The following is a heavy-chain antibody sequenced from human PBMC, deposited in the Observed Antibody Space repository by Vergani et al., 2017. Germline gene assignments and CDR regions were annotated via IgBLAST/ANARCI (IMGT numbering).Heavy chain of an antibody. CDR1: GFTFSSHA. Sequence: EVQLLQSEGAVVQPGGSLRLSRVASGFTFSSHAMSWVRQGHGQGLEWVSSIKNTGDSTHYADSVKGRFTISRDSSKNTLYLQMNSLSAGDTAVYYCAKANPRNSGYDYLYYYHAMDVWGQGTTVTVSS. CDR3: AKANPRNSGYDYLYYYHAMDV. V-gene: IGHV3-23*01. D-gene: IGHD5-12*01. CDR2: IKNTGDST. J-gene: IGHJ6*02.